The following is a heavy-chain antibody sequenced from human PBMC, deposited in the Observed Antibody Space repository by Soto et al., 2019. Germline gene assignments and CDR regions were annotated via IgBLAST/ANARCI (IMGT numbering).Heavy chain of an antibody. CDR3: ARDDGYSSGWYSGYYYYGMDV. D-gene: IGHD6-19*01. CDR1: GDTFNSYG. J-gene: IGHJ6*02. CDR2: ISAYNGNT. Sequence: QVRLVQSGAEVKKPGASLKVSCKASGDTFNSYGISWVRQAPGQGLEWMGWISAYNGNTNYAQKLQGRVTMTTDTSTSTAYMELRSLRSDDTAVYYCARDDGYSSGWYSGYYYYGMDVWGQGTTVTVSS. V-gene: IGHV1-18*01.